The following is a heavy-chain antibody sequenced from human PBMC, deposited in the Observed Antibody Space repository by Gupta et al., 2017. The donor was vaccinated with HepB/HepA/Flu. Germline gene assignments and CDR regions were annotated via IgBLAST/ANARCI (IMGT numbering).Heavy chain of an antibody. D-gene: IGHD7-27*01. V-gene: IGHV1-2*02. Sequence: QVQLVQSGAEVKKPGASVKVSCKASGYTFTDYYIHWVRQAPGQGLEWMGWINPNSGATSYAQKGQGRVTMTRDTSISTAYMELSRLRSDDTAVYYCARERDDEETGVDAFDIGGQGTMITVSS. CDR1: GYTFTDYY. CDR3: ARERDDEETGVDAFDI. CDR2: INPNSGAT. J-gene: IGHJ3*02.